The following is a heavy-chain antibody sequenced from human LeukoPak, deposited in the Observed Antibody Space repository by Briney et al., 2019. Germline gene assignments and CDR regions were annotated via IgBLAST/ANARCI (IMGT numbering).Heavy chain of an antibody. CDR3: AELGITMIGGV. V-gene: IGHV3-21*01. Sequence: PGGSLRLSCAASGFTFSDHSVHWVRQAPGKGLEWVSSISTSSTYIYYADSVKGRFTISRDNAKKSLSLQMNSLRAEDTAVYYCAELGITMIGGVWGKGTTVTISS. CDR2: ISTSSTYI. CDR1: GFTFSDHS. D-gene: IGHD3-10*02. J-gene: IGHJ6*04.